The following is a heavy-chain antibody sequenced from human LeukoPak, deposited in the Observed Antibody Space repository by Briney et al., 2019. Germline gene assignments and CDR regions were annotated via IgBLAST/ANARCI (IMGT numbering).Heavy chain of an antibody. CDR1: GGSISMYY. D-gene: IGHD4-17*01. V-gene: IGHV4-59*08. Sequence: PSETLSLTCTISGGSISMYYWSWIRQPPGKGLEWIGYIYYSGSTNYNPSLKSRVTISVDTSKNQFSLKLSSVTAADTAVYYCASHYGYWGQETLVTVSS. J-gene: IGHJ4*02. CDR3: ASHYGY. CDR2: IYYSGST.